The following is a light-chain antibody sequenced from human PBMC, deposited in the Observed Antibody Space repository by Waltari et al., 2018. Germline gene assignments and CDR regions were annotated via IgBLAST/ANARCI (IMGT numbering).Light chain of an antibody. CDR3: WSYVSGGTLV. J-gene: IGLJ3*02. Sequence: QSILTQPASVSGSPGQSITISCTGTSSDVGGYNYVTWYQQSPGKAPKLLIYDVTQRPSGVSHRFSGSKSGNTASLTISGLQGEDEADYYCWSYVSGGTLVFGGGTKVTVL. CDR2: DVT. CDR1: SSDVGGYNY. V-gene: IGLV2-23*02.